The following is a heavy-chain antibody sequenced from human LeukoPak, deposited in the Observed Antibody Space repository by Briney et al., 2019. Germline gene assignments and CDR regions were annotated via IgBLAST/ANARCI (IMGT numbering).Heavy chain of an antibody. CDR2: ISSSSSYI. CDR1: GFTFSSYS. CDR3: ARDLDDSSGCCIFQH. Sequence: PGGSLSLSCAASGFTFSSYSMNWVRQAPGKGLEWVSSISSSSSYIYYADSVKGRFTISRDNAKNSLYLQMNSLRAEDTAVYYCARDLDDSSGCCIFQHLGQGTLVTVSS. D-gene: IGHD3-22*01. V-gene: IGHV3-21*01. J-gene: IGHJ1*01.